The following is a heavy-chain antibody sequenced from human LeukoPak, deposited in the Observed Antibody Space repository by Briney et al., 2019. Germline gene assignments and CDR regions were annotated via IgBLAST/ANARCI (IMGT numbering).Heavy chain of an antibody. V-gene: IGHV3-33*01. CDR1: GFTFSSYG. CDR2: IWYDGSNK. Sequence: GGSLRLSCAASGFTFSSYGMHWVRQAPGKGLEWVAVIWYDGSNKYYADSVKGRFTISRDNSKNTLYLQMNSLRAEDTAVYYCARDPVYCSSTSCYPTWGQGTLVTVSS. J-gene: IGHJ5*02. D-gene: IGHD2-2*01. CDR3: ARDPVYCSSTSCYPT.